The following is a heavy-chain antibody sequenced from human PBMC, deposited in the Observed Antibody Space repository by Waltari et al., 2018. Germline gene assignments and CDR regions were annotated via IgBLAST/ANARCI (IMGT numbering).Heavy chain of an antibody. Sequence: EVQLVESGGGLVKPGGSLRLSCAASGFTFSSYSMNWVRQAPGKGLEWVSSISSSSSYICDADSVKGRFTISRDNAKNSLYRQMNSLRAEETAVYYCARDEKDIVVVPAQHWGQGTLVTVSS. CDR1: GFTFSSYS. V-gene: IGHV3-21*01. D-gene: IGHD2-2*01. J-gene: IGHJ1*01. CDR3: ARDEKDIVVVPAQH. CDR2: ISSSSSYI.